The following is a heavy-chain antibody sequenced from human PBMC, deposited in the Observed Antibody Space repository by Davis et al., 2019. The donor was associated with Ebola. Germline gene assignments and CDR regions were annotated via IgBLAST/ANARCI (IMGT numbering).Heavy chain of an antibody. J-gene: IGHJ4*02. V-gene: IGHV4-39*02. Sequence: GSLRLSCSVSGGSIGNSNYYCSWLRQPPGKGLEWIGSLFYTGTTYFNPSLNSRVAVSVDTSRNHFSLKLSSVTATDTAIYYCAIQVVGQTRIFDFWGQGTLVTVSS. D-gene: IGHD2-15*01. CDR1: GGSIGNSNYY. CDR3: AIQVVGQTRIFDF. CDR2: LFYTGTT.